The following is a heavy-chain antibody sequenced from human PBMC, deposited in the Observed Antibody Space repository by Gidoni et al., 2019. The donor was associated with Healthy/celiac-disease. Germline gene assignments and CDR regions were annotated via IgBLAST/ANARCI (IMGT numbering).Heavy chain of an antibody. Sequence: QVQLVQSGAEVKKPGASVKVSCKASGYPFTGYYMPWVRQAPGQGLEWMGWINPNSGGTNYAQKFQGRVTMTRDTSISTAYMELSRLRSDDTAVYYCARENYYDSSGYYPYHNWFDPWGQGTLVTVSS. V-gene: IGHV1-2*02. CDR3: ARENYYDSSGYYPYHNWFDP. D-gene: IGHD3-22*01. CDR1: GYPFTGYY. CDR2: INPNSGGT. J-gene: IGHJ5*02.